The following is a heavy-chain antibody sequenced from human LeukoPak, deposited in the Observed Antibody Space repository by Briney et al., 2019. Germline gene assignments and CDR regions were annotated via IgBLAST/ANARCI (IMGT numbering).Heavy chain of an antibody. CDR2: ISSSGSTI. CDR1: GFTFSSYE. CDR3: ARGGGWDCSGTTCYALVFDY. Sequence: GGSLRLSCAASGFTFSSYEMNWVRQAPGKGLEWVSYISSSGSTIYYADSVKGRFTISRDNARNSLYLQMNSLRAEDTAVYYYARGGGWDCSGTTCYALVFDYWDQGTLVTVSS. D-gene: IGHD2-2*01. V-gene: IGHV3-48*03. J-gene: IGHJ4*02.